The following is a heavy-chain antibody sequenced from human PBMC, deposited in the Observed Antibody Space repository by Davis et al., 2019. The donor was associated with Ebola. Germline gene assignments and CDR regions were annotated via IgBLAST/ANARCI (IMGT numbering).Heavy chain of an antibody. V-gene: IGHV5-51*02. CDR1: ETGFTTYW. CDR2: IYPGDSDT. D-gene: IGHD6-19*01. CDR3: ARQWLVPPSYYYGMDV. Sequence: GNSRRTPGKGSETGFTTYWTGWVPQMPGKGLEWMGIIYPGDSDTRYSPSFQGQVTISADKSISTAYLQWSSLKASDTAMYYCARQWLVPPSYYYGMDVWGQGTTVTVSS. J-gene: IGHJ6*02.